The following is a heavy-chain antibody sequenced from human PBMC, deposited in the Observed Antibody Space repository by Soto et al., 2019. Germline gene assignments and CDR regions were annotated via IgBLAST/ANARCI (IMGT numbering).Heavy chain of an antibody. CDR2: INAGNGNT. J-gene: IGHJ6*02. CDR1: GYTFTSYA. Sequence: QVQLVQSGAEVKKPGASVKVSCKASGYTFTSYAMHWVRQAPGQRLEWMGWINAGNGNTKYSQKFQGRVTITRDTSASTAYIELSSLRSEDTAVYYCARDDVLRFLEISSGMDVWGQGTTVTVSS. V-gene: IGHV1-3*01. CDR3: ARDDVLRFLEISSGMDV. D-gene: IGHD3-3*01.